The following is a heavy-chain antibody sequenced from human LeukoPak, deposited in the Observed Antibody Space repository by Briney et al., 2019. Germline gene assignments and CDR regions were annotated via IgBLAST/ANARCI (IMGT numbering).Heavy chain of an antibody. CDR2: IIPIFGTA. Sequence: SVKASCKASGYTFTSYGISWVRQAPGQGLEWMGRIIPIFGTANYAQKFQGRVTITTDESTSTAYMELSSLRSEDTAVYYCARGSYYDSSGYYYFGNEDYWGQGTLVTVSS. D-gene: IGHD3-22*01. CDR1: GYTFTSYG. V-gene: IGHV1-69*05. CDR3: ARGSYYDSSGYYYFGNEDY. J-gene: IGHJ4*02.